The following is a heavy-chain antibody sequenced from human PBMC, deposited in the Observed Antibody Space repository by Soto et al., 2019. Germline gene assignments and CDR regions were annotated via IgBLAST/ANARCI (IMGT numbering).Heavy chain of an antibody. D-gene: IGHD6-19*01. CDR2: IYSGGST. CDR1: GFTVSSNY. Sequence: EVQLVESGGGLIQPGGSLRLSCAASGFTVSSNYMSWVRQAPGKGLEWVSVIYSGGSTYYADSVKGRFTISRDNSKNTLYLQMHSLRAEDTAVYYCARGGSSGWWYWFDPWGQGTLVTVSS. CDR3: ARGGSSGWWYWFDP. V-gene: IGHV3-53*01. J-gene: IGHJ5*02.